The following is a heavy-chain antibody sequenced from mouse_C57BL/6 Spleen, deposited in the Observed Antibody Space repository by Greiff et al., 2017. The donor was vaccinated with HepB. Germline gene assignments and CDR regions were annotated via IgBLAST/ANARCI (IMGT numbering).Heavy chain of an antibody. Sequence: QVQLQQPGAELVMPGASVKLSCKASGYTFTSYWMHWVKQRPGQGLEWIGEIDPSDSYTNYNQKFKGKSTLTVAKSSSTAYIQRSSLTSEDSAVYYCATITTVVATDFDYWGQGTTLTVSS. D-gene: IGHD1-1*01. J-gene: IGHJ2*01. CDR1: GYTFTSYW. CDR2: IDPSDSYT. CDR3: ATITTVVATDFDY. V-gene: IGHV1-69*01.